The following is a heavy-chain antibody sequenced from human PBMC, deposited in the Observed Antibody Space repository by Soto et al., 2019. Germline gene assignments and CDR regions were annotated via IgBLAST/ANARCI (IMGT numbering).Heavy chain of an antibody. Sequence: ASVKVSCKASGFTFTSSAVQWVRQARGQRLEWIGWIVVGSGNTNYAQKFQERVAITRDMSTSTAYMELSSLRSEDTAVYYCAADRGGTLFDPWGQGTLVTVSS. CDR1: GFTFTSSA. D-gene: IGHD3-10*01. CDR3: AADRGGTLFDP. V-gene: IGHV1-58*01. J-gene: IGHJ5*02. CDR2: IVVGSGNT.